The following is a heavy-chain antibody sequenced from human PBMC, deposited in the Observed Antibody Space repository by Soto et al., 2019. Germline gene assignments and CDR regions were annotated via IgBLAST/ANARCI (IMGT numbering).Heavy chain of an antibody. CDR1: GFTFSNYG. V-gene: IGHV3-30*03. D-gene: IGHD1-1*01. Sequence: GGSLRLSCAASGFTFSNYGIHWVRQAPGKGLEWVAVISYDGSNKYYADSVKGRFTISRDNSKNTVYLQMNSLRAEDTAVYYCSTGTYDYWGQGTLVTVSS. J-gene: IGHJ4*02. CDR2: ISYDGSNK. CDR3: STGTYDY.